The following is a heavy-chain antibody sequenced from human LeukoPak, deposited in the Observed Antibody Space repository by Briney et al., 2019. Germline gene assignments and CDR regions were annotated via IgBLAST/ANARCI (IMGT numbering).Heavy chain of an antibody. J-gene: IGHJ5*02. V-gene: IGHV1-18*01. D-gene: IGHD6-19*01. CDR1: GYTFTSYG. Sequence: ASVKVSCKASGYTFTSYGISWVRQAPGQGLEWMGWISAYNGNTNYAQKLQGRVTMTTDTSTSTAYMELRSLRSDDTAVYYCARDRPYSSGWYGNNWFDPWGQGTQVTVSS. CDR3: ARDRPYSSGWYGNNWFDP. CDR2: ISAYNGNT.